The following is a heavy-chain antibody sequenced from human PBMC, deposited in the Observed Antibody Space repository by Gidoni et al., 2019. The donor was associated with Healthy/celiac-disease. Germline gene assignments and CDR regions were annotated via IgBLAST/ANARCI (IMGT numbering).Heavy chain of an antibody. CDR1: GGSISRSSYY. CDR3: ARLTVGATPGGSSYWYFDL. CDR2: IYYSGST. Sequence: QLQLQASGPGLVKPSETLSLTCTVSGGSISRSSYYWGWIRQPPGKGLEWIGSIYYSGSTYYNPSLKSRVTISVDTSKNQFSLKLSSVTAADTAVYYCARLTVGATPGGSSYWYFDLWGRGTLVTVSS. V-gene: IGHV4-39*01. J-gene: IGHJ2*01. D-gene: IGHD1-26*01.